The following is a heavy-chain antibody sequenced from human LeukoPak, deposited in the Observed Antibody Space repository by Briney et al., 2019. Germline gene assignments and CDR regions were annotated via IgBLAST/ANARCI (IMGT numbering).Heavy chain of an antibody. J-gene: IGHJ4*02. CDR1: GGSISSSSYY. Sequence: SETLSLTCTVSGGSISSSSYYWGWIRQPPGKGLEWIGSIYYSGSTYYNPSLKSRVTISVDTSKNQFSLKLSSVTAADTAVYYCVRSSYYYDSSGFQYYFDYWGQGTLVTVSS. CDR2: IYYSGST. CDR3: VRSSYYYDSSGFQYYFDY. D-gene: IGHD3-22*01. V-gene: IGHV4-39*07.